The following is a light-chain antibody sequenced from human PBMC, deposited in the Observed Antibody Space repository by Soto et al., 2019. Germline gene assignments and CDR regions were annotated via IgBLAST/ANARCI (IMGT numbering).Light chain of an antibody. CDR2: GAS. J-gene: IGKJ1*01. V-gene: IGKV3-20*01. CDR3: QHYGSSRWT. Sequence: EIVLTQSPGTLSLSPGERATLSCRASQSVSSTYLAWYQQKPGRAPRLLIYGASTRATGLPDRFSGSGTGTDFTLTISSMEPEDFALYYCQHYGSSRWTFGQGTKVEIK. CDR1: QSVSSTY.